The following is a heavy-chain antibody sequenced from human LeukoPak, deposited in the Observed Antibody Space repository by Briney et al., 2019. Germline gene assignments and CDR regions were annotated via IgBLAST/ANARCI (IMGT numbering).Heavy chain of an antibody. D-gene: IGHD3-3*01. V-gene: IGHV4-30-4*08. J-gene: IGHJ5*02. CDR1: GGSISSGDYY. Sequence: SETLSLTCTVSGGSISSGDYYWSWVRQPPGKGLEFIGYSYYSGTIYYMPSLQSRVTISVDTSRNQFSLELNSVTAADTAVYYCARLGYDIWSGKNRFDPWGQGTLVIVSS. CDR3: ARLGYDIWSGKNRFDP. CDR2: SYYSGTI.